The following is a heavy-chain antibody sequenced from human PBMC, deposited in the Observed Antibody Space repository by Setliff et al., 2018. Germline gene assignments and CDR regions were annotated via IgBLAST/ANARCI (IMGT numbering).Heavy chain of an antibody. CDR1: GGSISNYY. V-gene: IGHV4-4*07. CDR3: ARKGIAALSGAFDM. CDR2: IYTRWST. J-gene: IGHJ3*02. D-gene: IGHD6-25*01. Sequence: SETLSLTCTVSGGSISNYYWSWIRQPAGKGLEWIGRIYTRWSTNYNPSLKSRVAMSVDTSKNQFSLKLSSVTAADAAVYYCARKGIAALSGAFDMWGQGTMVTVS.